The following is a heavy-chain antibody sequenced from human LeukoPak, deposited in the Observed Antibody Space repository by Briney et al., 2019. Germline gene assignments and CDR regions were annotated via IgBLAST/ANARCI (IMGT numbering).Heavy chain of an antibody. CDR2: IGSSGGST. CDR1: GFILSNYE. V-gene: IGHV3-48*03. D-gene: IGHD1-20*01. Sequence: GSLRLSCAASGFILSNYEMNWVRQASGKGLEWISYIGSSGGSTYYADSVKGRFTISRDNAKNSLYLQMNSLRAEDTAVYYCARVGYDWNLFDYWGQGTLVTVSS. CDR3: ARVGYDWNLFDY. J-gene: IGHJ4*02.